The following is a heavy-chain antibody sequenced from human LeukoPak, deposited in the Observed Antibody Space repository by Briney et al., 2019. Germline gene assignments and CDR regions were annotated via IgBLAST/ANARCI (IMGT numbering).Heavy chain of an antibody. CDR1: GFTFNNYW. CDR3: AKDHCSSTSCYIPY. J-gene: IGHJ4*02. V-gene: IGHV3-74*01. CDR2: INSDGKST. Sequence: GGSLRLSCSASGFTFNNYWMHWVRHAPGKGLLWVSRINSDGKSTTYADSVKGRFTISRDNAKNSLYLQMNSLRAEDTALYYCAKDHCSSTSCYIPYWGQGTLVTVSS. D-gene: IGHD2-2*02.